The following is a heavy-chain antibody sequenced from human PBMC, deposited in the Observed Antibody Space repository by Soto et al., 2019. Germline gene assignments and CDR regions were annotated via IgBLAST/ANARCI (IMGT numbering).Heavy chain of an antibody. CDR1: GFTFSRFE. V-gene: IGHV3-48*03. CDR2: ISSSGSTA. Sequence: GGSLRLSCAASGFTFSRFELHWVRQAPGKGLEWISYISSSGSTAYCASSVEGRFTISRDNANNSVYLQMDSLRAEDTALYYCTRAAWFPYLSFYWGQGALVTVSS. D-gene: IGHD3-10*01. J-gene: IGHJ4*02. CDR3: TRAAWFPYLSFY.